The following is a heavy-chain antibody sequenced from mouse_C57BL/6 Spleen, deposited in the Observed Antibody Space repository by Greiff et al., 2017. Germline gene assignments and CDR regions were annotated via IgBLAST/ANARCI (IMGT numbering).Heavy chain of an antibody. V-gene: IGHV1-4*01. CDR3: ASAPSYYYGTYAMDY. Sequence: QVQLQQSGAELARPGASVKMSCKASGYTFTRYTMHWVKQRPGQGLEWIGYINPSSGYTKYNQKFKDKATLTADKSSSTAYMQLSSLTSEYSAVYYCASAPSYYYGTYAMDYWGQGTSVTVSS. CDR2: INPSSGYT. J-gene: IGHJ4*01. CDR1: GYTFTRYT. D-gene: IGHD1-1*01.